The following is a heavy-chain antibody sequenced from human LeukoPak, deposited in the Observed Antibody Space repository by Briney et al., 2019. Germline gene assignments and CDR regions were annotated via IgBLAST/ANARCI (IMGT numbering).Heavy chain of an antibody. D-gene: IGHD6-19*01. V-gene: IGHV3-21*04. Sequence: GGSLRLSCAASGFTFSSYSMNWVRQAPGKGLEWVSSISTRSNYIYYADSLKGRFTVSRDNAKNSLYLQMNSLRAEDTAVYYCARGGSGWYFDYWGQGTLVTVSS. CDR1: GFTFSSYS. CDR2: ISTRSNYI. CDR3: ARGGSGWYFDY. J-gene: IGHJ4*02.